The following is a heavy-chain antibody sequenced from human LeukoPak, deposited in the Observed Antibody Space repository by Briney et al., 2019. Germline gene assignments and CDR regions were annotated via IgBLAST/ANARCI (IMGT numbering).Heavy chain of an antibody. CDR2: ISYDGSNK. CDR3: ARESDIVVVTDAFDI. Sequence: GGSLRLSCAASGFTFSSYAMHWVRQAPGKGLEWVAVISYDGSNKYYADSVKGRFTISRDNSKNTLYLQMNSLRDEETAVYYCARESDIVVVTDAFDIWGQGTMVTVSS. V-gene: IGHV3-30*04. D-gene: IGHD2-21*02. J-gene: IGHJ3*02. CDR1: GFTFSSYA.